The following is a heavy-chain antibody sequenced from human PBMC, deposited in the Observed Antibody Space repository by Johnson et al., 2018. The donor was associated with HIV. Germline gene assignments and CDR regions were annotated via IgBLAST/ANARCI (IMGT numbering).Heavy chain of an antibody. CDR1: GFTFSTYG. J-gene: IGHJ3*01. CDR3: ASLSDDAFDF. Sequence: VQLVESGGGLVQPGGSLRLSCAASGFTFSTYGMHWVRQAPGKGLEWVSGISWNSGSIGYADSVKGRFTISRDNAKNSLYLQMNSLRAEDTALYYCASLSDDAFDFWGQGTMVIVSS. CDR2: ISWNSGSI. V-gene: IGHV3-9*01.